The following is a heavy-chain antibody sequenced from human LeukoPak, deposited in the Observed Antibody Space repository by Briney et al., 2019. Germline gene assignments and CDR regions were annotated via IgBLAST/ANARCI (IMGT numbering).Heavy chain of an antibody. D-gene: IGHD4-11*01. Sequence: PSETLSLTCTVSGGSISSSSYYWGWIRQPPGKGLEWIGSIYYSGSTYYNPSLKSRVTISVDTSKNQFSLKLSSVTAADTAVYYCASNSNYAHGDDYWGQGTLVTVSS. CDR2: IYYSGST. J-gene: IGHJ4*02. V-gene: IGHV4-39*01. CDR1: GGSISSSSYY. CDR3: ASNSNYAHGDDY.